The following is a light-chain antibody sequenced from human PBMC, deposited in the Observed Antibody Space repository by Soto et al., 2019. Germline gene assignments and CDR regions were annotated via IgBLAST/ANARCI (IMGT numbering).Light chain of an antibody. Sequence: DIQLTQSPSSLSASVGDTVTITCQASQDNSHYLNWYQQKPGKALKLLIYDASNLHPGVPSRFRGSGSGTAFSFNITSLQPEDVAPHSYHQYDDPPITFGQGKRLKIE. CDR2: DAS. CDR3: HQYDDPPIT. CDR1: QDNSHY. V-gene: IGKV1-33*01. J-gene: IGKJ5*01.